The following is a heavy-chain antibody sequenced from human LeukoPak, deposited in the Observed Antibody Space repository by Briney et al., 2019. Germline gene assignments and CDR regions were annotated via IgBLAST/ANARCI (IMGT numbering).Heavy chain of an antibody. Sequence: GGSLRLSCSASGFIFTDYYMSWIRQAPGKGLEWVSYISPSGTVIYNGDSVKGRFTISRDNAKKSLYLQTNSLRAEDTAVYYCARDYNCWGQGTLVTVSS. CDR3: ARDYNC. J-gene: IGHJ4*02. V-gene: IGHV3-11*01. D-gene: IGHD3-10*01. CDR1: GFIFTDYY. CDR2: ISPSGTVI.